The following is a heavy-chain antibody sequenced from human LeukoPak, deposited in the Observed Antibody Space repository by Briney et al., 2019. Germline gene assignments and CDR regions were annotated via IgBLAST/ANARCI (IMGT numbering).Heavy chain of an antibody. CDR1: GFTFSDFA. Sequence: GGSLRLSCAASGFTFSDFAMIWVRQSPGAKGLEWGSSIFQGGGEIHYADSVRGRFTISRDNSKSTLFLQMNRLRAEDTAIYYCATYRQVLLPFESWGQGPLVTVSS. CDR3: ATYRQVLLPFES. D-gene: IGHD5-18*01. CDR2: IFQGGGEI. J-gene: IGHJ4*02. V-gene: IGHV3-23*01.